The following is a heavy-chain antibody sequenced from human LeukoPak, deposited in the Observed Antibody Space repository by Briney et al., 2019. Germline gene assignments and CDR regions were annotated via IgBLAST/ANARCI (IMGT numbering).Heavy chain of an antibody. CDR3: ARHVLRFLEWLLYVDDAFDI. CDR2: IYYNGST. J-gene: IGHJ3*02. Sequence: SETLSLTCTVSGGSISSSSYYWGWIRQPPGKGLEWIGSIYYNGSTYYNPSLKSRVTISVDTSKNQFSLKLSSVTAADTAVYYCARHVLRFLEWLLYVDDAFDIWGQGTMVTVSS. CDR1: GGSISSSSYY. D-gene: IGHD3-3*01. V-gene: IGHV4-39*01.